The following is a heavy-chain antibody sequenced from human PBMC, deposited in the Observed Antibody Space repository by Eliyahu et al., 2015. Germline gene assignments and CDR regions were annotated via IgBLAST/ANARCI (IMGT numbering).Heavy chain of an antibody. CDR2: IYYSGNT. J-gene: IGHJ4*02. D-gene: IGHD4-17*01. Sequence: QLQLQESGPGLVKPSETLSLXCTXSGXXXSSSXYYWGWIRQPPGKGLEWIGSIYYSGNTFYNPSLKSRVTISVDTSKNQFSLQLSSVTAADTAVYYCARHPTVTSFTLGYWGQGTLVTVSS. CDR3: ARHPTVTSFTLGY. V-gene: IGHV4-39*01. CDR1: GXXXSSSXYY.